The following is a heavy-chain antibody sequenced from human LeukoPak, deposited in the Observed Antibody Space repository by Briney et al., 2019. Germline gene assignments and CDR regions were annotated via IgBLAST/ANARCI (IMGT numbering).Heavy chain of an antibody. Sequence: GGSLRLSCTASGFSFSSYAMSWVRQAPGKGLEWVSAISGSGGSTYYADSVKGRFTISRDNSKNTLYLQMNSLRAEDTAVYYCAKDSSGWFPQYFQHWGQGTLVTVSS. CDR1: GFSFSSYA. J-gene: IGHJ1*01. CDR2: ISGSGGST. CDR3: AKDSSGWFPQYFQH. V-gene: IGHV3-23*01. D-gene: IGHD6-19*01.